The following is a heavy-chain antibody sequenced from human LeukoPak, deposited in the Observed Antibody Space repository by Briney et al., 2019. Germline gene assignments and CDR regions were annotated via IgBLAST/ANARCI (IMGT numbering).Heavy chain of an antibody. V-gene: IGHV3-48*03. D-gene: IGHD3-10*01. J-gene: IGHJ4*02. CDR3: ARQFGSGSYYPYYFDY. Sequence: GGSLRLSCAASGFTFSSYEMNWVRQAPGKGLEGVLYISSSGSTIYYADSVKGRFTISRDNAKNSLYLQMNSLRAEDTAVYYCARQFGSGSYYPYYFDYWGQGTLVTVSS. CDR2: ISSSGSTI. CDR1: GFTFSSYE.